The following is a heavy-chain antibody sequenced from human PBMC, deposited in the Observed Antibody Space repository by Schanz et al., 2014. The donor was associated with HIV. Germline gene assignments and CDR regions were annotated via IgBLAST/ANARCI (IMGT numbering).Heavy chain of an antibody. CDR3: ARDQNVISMVRGVMGGVDY. Sequence: QVQLVQSGAEVKKPGASVKVSCKASGYTFTGYYMHWVRQAPGQGLEWMGWINPSSGGTNYAQKFQGRVTMTRDTSISTAYKELRRLRSDDTAVYYCARDQNVISMVRGVMGGVDYWGQGTLVTVSS. J-gene: IGHJ4*02. V-gene: IGHV1-2*02. CDR1: GYTFTGYY. D-gene: IGHD3-10*01. CDR2: INPSSGGT.